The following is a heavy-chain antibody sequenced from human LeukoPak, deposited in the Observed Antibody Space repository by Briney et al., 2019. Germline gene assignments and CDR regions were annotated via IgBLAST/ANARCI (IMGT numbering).Heavy chain of an antibody. CDR3: ARGCCSSTSCYASYYYGMDV. CDR2: INHSGST. D-gene: IGHD2-2*01. CDR1: GGSFSGYY. J-gene: IGHJ6*02. Sequence: SETLSLTCAVYGGSFSGYYWSWIRQPPGKGLEWIGEINHSGSTNYNPSLKSRVTISVDTSKNQFSLKLSSVTAADTAGYYCARGCCSSTSCYASYYYGMDVWGQGTTVTVSS. V-gene: IGHV4-34*01.